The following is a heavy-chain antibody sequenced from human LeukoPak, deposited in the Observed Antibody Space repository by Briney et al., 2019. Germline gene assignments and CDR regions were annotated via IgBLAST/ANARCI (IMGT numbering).Heavy chain of an antibody. D-gene: IGHD3-10*01. V-gene: IGHV3-20*04. CDR2: ILASGSTT. J-gene: IGHJ4*02. Sequence: RSGGSLRLSCAASGFTFDDYGMSWVRQAPGKGLEWVSAILASGSTTSYADSVKGRFTISRDNAKNTLYLQMNSLRAEDTAVYYCARDYYASGSPNDYWGQGTLVTVSS. CDR1: GFTFDDYG. CDR3: ARDYYASGSPNDY.